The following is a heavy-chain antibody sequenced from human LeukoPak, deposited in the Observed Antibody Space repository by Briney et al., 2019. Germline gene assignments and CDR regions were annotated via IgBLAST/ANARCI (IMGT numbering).Heavy chain of an antibody. CDR2: IKQDGSEK. J-gene: IGHJ6*03. V-gene: IGHV3-7*01. CDR3: ARDSPISNQWLGTYYYYYMDV. CDR1: GFTFSSYW. D-gene: IGHD6-19*01. Sequence: GGSLRLSCAASGFTFSSYWMSWVRQAPGKGLEWVANIKQDGSEKYYVDSVKGRFTISRDNAKNSLYLQMNSLRAEDTAVYYCARDSPISNQWLGTYYYYYMDVWGKGTTVTVSS.